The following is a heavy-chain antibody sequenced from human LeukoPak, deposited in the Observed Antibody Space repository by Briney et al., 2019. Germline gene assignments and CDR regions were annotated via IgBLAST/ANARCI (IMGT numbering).Heavy chain of an antibody. Sequence: GRSLRLSCAASGFTFSGHWMSWVRQAPGKGLEWVANINQGGSDKYYVDSVKGRFTISRDNANNLLYLQMNSLRGEDTAVYYCTRDRSRAEDDWGQGTLVAVSS. V-gene: IGHV3-7*01. J-gene: IGHJ4*02. CDR2: INQGGSDK. CDR1: GFTFSGHW. CDR3: TRDRSRAEDD. D-gene: IGHD1-14*01.